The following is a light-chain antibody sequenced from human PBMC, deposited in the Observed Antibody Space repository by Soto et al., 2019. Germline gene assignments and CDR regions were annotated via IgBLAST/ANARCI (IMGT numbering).Light chain of an antibody. CDR2: AAS. V-gene: IGKV1-27*01. J-gene: IGKJ1*01. CDR3: QKYTSVPRT. CDR1: QGINNY. Sequence: DIRMTQSPPSLSASVGDKITITCRASQGINNYLAWYQQKPGEVPKLLIYAASTLPSGSSSRFSGSGPGTVFTLTINSLQPEDVGSYYCQKYTSVPRTFGQGTKVEIK.